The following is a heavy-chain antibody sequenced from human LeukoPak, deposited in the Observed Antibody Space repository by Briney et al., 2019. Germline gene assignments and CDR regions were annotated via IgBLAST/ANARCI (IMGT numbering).Heavy chain of an antibody. V-gene: IGHV3-23*01. CDR1: GFTFSSYA. D-gene: IGHD3-3*01. J-gene: IGHJ4*02. Sequence: GGSLRLSCAASGFTFSSYAMSWVRQAPGKGLEWVSAISGSGGSTYYADSVKGRFTISRDNSKNTLYLQMNSLRAEDTAVYYCAKDQEEDFWSGYYDGYYFDYWGQGTLVTVSS. CDR3: AKDQEEDFWSGYYDGYYFDY. CDR2: ISGSGGST.